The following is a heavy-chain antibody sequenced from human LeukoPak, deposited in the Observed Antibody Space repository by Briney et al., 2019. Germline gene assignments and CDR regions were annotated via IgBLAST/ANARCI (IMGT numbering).Heavy chain of an antibody. Sequence: SETLSLTCTVSGGSISSYYWSWIRQPPGKGLEWIGYIYYSGSTNYNPSLKSRVTISVDTSKNQFSLKLSSVTAADTAVYYCARDAVAAAGVYYYYYMDVWGKGTTVTVSS. CDR3: ARDAVAAAGVYYYYYMDV. J-gene: IGHJ6*03. CDR1: GGSISSYY. V-gene: IGHV4-59*12. CDR2: IYYSGST. D-gene: IGHD6-13*01.